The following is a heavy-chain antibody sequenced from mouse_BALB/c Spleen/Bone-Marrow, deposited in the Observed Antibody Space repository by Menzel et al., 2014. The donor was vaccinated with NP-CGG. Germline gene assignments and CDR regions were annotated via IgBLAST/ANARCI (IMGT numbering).Heavy chain of an antibody. CDR1: GYTFTSYW. D-gene: IGHD2-1*01. CDR2: INPSNGRT. V-gene: IGHV1S81*02. CDR3: ARSGNYYFDY. J-gene: IGHJ2*01. Sequence: QVQLQQSGAELVKPGASVKLSCKASGYTFTSYWMHRVKQRPGQGLEWIGEINPSNGRTNYNEKFKNKATLTVDKSSSTAYMQLSSLTSEDSAVYYCARSGNYYFDYWGQGTTLTVSS.